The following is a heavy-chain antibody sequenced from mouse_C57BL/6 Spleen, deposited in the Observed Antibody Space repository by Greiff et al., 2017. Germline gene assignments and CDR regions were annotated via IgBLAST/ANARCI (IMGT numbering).Heavy chain of an antibody. CDR3: TIAYYSNHEGY. V-gene: IGHV1-64*01. CDR2: IHPNSGST. Sequence: VQLQQPGAELVKPGASVKLSCKASGYTFTSYWMHWVKQRPGQGLEWIGMIHPNSGSTNYNEKFKSKATLTVDKSSSTAYMQLSSLTSEDSAVYYWTIAYYSNHEGYWGQGTTLTVSS. D-gene: IGHD2-5*01. CDR1: GYTFTSYW. J-gene: IGHJ2*01.